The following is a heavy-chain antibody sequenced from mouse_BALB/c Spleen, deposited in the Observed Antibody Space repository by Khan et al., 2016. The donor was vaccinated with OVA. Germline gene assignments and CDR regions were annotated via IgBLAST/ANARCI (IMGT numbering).Heavy chain of an antibody. J-gene: IGHJ4*01. CDR2: ITPGSGSD. Sequence: DLVKPGASVKLSCKASGYTFTSYWINWIKQRPGQGLEWIGYITPGSGSDYYTKMFKVKATLSVDTSSTTAYIQLSSLSSEDSAVYFCARSNYYGSGLYARDYWGQGTSVTVSS. V-gene: IGHV1S41*01. D-gene: IGHD1-1*01. CDR1: GYTFTSYW. CDR3: ARSNYYGSGLYARDY.